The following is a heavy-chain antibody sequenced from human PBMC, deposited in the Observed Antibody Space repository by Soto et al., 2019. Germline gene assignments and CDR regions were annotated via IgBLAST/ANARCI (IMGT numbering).Heavy chain of an antibody. V-gene: IGHV4-59*11. CDR3: ARGIQTSYYYYYYMDV. J-gene: IGHJ6*03. CDR1: GGSISSHY. CDR2: IYHTGST. Sequence: SETLSPTCTVSGGSISSHYWNWIRQPPGKGLEWIGYIYHTGSTNYNPSLKSRVTISVDTSKNQFSLTVHSATAADTAVYFCARGIQTSYYYYYYMDVWGKGTTVTVSS.